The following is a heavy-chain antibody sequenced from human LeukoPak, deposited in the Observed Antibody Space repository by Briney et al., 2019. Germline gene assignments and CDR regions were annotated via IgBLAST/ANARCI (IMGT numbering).Heavy chain of an antibody. Sequence: ASVKVSCKASGYTFTSYYMRWVRQAPGQGLEWMGIINPSGGSTSYAQKFQGRVTMTRDMSTSTVYMELSSLRSGDTAVYYCARGSSFDYYDSSGYWHYFDYWGQGTLVTVSS. V-gene: IGHV1-46*01. D-gene: IGHD3-22*01. CDR1: GYTFTSYY. CDR2: INPSGGST. CDR3: ARGSSFDYYDSSGYWHYFDY. J-gene: IGHJ4*02.